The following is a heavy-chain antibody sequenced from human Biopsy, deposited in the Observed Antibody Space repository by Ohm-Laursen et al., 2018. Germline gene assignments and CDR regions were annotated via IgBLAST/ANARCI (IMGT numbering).Heavy chain of an antibody. J-gene: IGHJ4*02. CDR3: ASLGRYCGGDSCCGIDY. CDR1: DSSINNYY. D-gene: IGHD2-21*01. CDR2: IFFSGDT. Sequence: SGTLSLTCTVTDSSINNYYWSWLRQPPGKGLEYIGRIFFSGDTNPDDYPSLKSRVTMSVDTSKNHFSLRLSSVTAADTAVYYCASLGRYCGGDSCCGIDYWGQGTLVTVSS. V-gene: IGHV4-4*07.